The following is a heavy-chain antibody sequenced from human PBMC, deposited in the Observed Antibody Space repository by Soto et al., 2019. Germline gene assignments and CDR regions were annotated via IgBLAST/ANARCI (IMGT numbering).Heavy chain of an antibody. CDR1: GFTFSSYA. J-gene: IGHJ4*02. CDR3: AKDNALVVVAATDY. CDR2: ISGSGGST. V-gene: IGHV3-23*01. Sequence: GGSLRLSCAASGFTFSSYAMSWVRQAPGKGLEWVSAISGSGGSTYYADSVKGRFTISRDNSKNTLYLQMNSLRAEDTAVYYCAKDNALVVVAATDYWGQGTLVTVSS. D-gene: IGHD2-15*01.